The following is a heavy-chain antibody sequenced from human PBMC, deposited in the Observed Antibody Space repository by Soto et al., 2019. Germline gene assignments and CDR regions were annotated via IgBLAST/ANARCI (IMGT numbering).Heavy chain of an antibody. Sequence: SETLSLNCAVYGGSFSGYYWSWIRQSPGKGLEWIGYIHYSGSTKSNPSLKSRVTISVDTSRNQVSLKLSSVTAADSAVYFYARARYQLLHPYYYGMGVWGQGTTVTVSS. CDR3: ARARYQLLHPYYYGMGV. V-gene: IGHV4-59*01. CDR2: IHYSGST. J-gene: IGHJ6*02. CDR1: GGSFSGYY. D-gene: IGHD2-2*01.